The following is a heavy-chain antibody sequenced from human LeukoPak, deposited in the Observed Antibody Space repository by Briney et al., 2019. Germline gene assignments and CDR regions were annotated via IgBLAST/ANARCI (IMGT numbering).Heavy chain of an antibody. V-gene: IGHV3-33*08. J-gene: IGHJ6*02. D-gene: IGHD6-13*01. CDR1: GFTFSSHW. CDR3: ARHLASSSWGNYYYGMDV. CDR2: IWYDGSNK. Sequence: PGGSLRLSCAASGFTFSSHWMHWVRQAPGKGLEWVAVIWYDGSNKYYADSVKGRFTISRDNSKNTLYLQMNSLRAEDTAVYYCARHLASSSWGNYYYGMDVWGQGTTVTVSS.